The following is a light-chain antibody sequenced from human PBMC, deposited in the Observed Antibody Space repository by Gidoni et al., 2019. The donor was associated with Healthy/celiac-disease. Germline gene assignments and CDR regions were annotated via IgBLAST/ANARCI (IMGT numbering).Light chain of an antibody. CDR1: QSFSSSY. CDR2: GAS. Sequence: EIVLTQSPGTLSLSPGERATRSCRASQSFSSSYLAWYQQKPGQAPRLLIYGASSRATGIPDRFSGSGSGTDFTLTISRLEPEDFAVYYCQQYGSSPDTFGQGTKLEIK. J-gene: IGKJ2*01. V-gene: IGKV3-20*01. CDR3: QQYGSSPDT.